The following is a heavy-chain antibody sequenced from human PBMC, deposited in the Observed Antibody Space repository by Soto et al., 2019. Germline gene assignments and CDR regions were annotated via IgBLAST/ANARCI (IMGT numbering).Heavy chain of an antibody. V-gene: IGHV1-18*01. CDR2: ISAYNGNT. CDR3: ARDRARYSGSPEAFDI. Sequence: GASVKVSCKASGYTFTSYGISWVRQAPGQGLEWMGWISAYNGNTNYAQKLQGRVTMTTDTSTSTAYMELRSLRSDDTAVYYCARDRARYSGSPEAFDIWGQGTMVTVSS. J-gene: IGHJ3*02. D-gene: IGHD5-12*01. CDR1: GYTFTSYG.